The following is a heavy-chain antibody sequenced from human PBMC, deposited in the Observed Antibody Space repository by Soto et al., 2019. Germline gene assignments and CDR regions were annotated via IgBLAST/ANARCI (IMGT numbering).Heavy chain of an antibody. CDR2: FDPEDGET. CDR3: ATVSSPYCISTSCYSPYYYYGMDA. J-gene: IGHJ6*02. D-gene: IGHD2-2*02. Sequence: ASVKVSCKVSGYTLTELSMHWVRQAPGKGLEWMGGFDPEDGETIYAQKFQGRVTMTEDTSTDTAYMELSSLRSEDTAVYYCATVSSPYCISTSCYSPYYYYGMDAWGQGTTVTVSS. V-gene: IGHV1-24*01. CDR1: GYTLTELS.